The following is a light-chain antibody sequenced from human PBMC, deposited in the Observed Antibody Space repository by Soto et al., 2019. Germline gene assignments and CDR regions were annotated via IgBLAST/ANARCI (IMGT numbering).Light chain of an antibody. CDR3: QQSYSTLWP. CDR1: QIISSY. CDR2: AAS. V-gene: IGKV1-39*01. J-gene: IGKJ1*01. Sequence: DIQMTQSPSSLSASVGDRVTITCRASQIISSYLNWYQQKPGKAPKLLIYAASSLQSGVPSRFSGSGSGTDFTPTISSLQPDDLATYYCQQSYSTLWPFGQGTKVEIK.